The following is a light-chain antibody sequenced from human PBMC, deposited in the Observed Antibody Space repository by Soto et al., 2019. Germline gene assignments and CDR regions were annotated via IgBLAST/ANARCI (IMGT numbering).Light chain of an antibody. Sequence: EIVLTQSPATLSLSPGERATLSCGASQTISNNYLAWYQQKPGLAPRLLIYDSSNRATGIPDRFSGSGSGTDFTLTISRLEPEDFAVYYCQQYGSLITFGGGTKVQIK. V-gene: IGKV3D-20*01. CDR2: DSS. CDR3: QQYGSLIT. CDR1: QTISNNY. J-gene: IGKJ4*01.